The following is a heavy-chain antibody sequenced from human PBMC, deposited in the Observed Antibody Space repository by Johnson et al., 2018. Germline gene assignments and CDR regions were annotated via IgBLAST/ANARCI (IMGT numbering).Heavy chain of an antibody. D-gene: IGHD2-15*01. CDR1: GYTFTSYD. J-gene: IGHJ6*02. CDR3: AEDVVSDYGMDV. Sequence: QVQLVQSGAEVKKPGASVKVSCKASGYTFTSYDINWVRQATGQGLAWMGWMNPNSGNTGYAQKFQGRVTMTRNTSISTAYMGLSSRRSEETAGYYCAEDVVSDYGMDVWGQGTTVTVSS. V-gene: IGHV1-8*01. CDR2: MNPNSGNT.